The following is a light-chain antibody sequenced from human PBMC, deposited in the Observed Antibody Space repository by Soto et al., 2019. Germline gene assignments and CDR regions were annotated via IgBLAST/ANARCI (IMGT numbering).Light chain of an antibody. CDR3: QQSFDSLLLT. J-gene: IGKJ4*01. V-gene: IGKV1-39*01. Sequence: DIQMTQSPSSLSASVGDRVTITCRASQNIGNYLIWYQHKPGRAPKLLIFGASRLQSGVPSRFSGSGSGADFTLTISSLQPDDFATYYCQQSFDSLLLTFGGGTEVAIK. CDR2: GAS. CDR1: QNIGNY.